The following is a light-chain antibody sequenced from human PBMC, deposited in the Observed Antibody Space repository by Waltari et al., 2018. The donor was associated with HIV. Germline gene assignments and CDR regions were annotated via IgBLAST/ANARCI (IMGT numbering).Light chain of an antibody. Sequence: DIQMTQSPSSLSASVGDRVTNTCRASQGLSKSLAWYQQKPGRAPKVLLHGTYSLGSGVPSRFSGSGSGTDYTLTISSLQPEDFATYYCQQYYSTPWTFGQGTKVEIK. CDR1: QGLSKS. CDR3: QQYYSTPWT. V-gene: IGKV1-NL1*01. CDR2: GTY. J-gene: IGKJ1*01.